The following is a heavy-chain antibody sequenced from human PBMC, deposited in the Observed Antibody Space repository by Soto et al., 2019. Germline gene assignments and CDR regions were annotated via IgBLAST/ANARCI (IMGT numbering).Heavy chain of an antibody. CDR2: INPNSGGT. J-gene: IGHJ5*02. CDR3: AREGGNNWNYNWFDP. Sequence: QVHLVQSGAEVKKPGASVKVSCEASGYTFIGYYMHWVRQAPGQGLEWMGWINPNSGGTNYAQKFQGRVTMTRDTSISTAYMELSRLRADDTAVYYCAREGGNNWNYNWFDPWGQGTLVAVSS. D-gene: IGHD1-7*01. CDR1: GYTFIGYY. V-gene: IGHV1-2*02.